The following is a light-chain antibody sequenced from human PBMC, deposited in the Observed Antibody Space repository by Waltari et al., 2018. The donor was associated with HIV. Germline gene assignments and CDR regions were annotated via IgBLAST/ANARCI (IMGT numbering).Light chain of an antibody. Sequence: SYVLTQPPSVSVAPGQTARITCGGNNIGSNSVHWYQQKPGQAPVLVVYDDSDRPSGIPDRFSGSKSGTSASLAISGLRSEDEADYYCAAWNDSLSGYVFGTGTKVTV. CDR3: AAWNDSLSGYV. CDR1: NIGSNS. CDR2: DDS. J-gene: IGLJ1*01. V-gene: IGLV3-21*02.